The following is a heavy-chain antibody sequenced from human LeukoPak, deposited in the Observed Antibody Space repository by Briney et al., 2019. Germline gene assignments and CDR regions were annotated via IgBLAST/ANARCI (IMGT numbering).Heavy chain of an antibody. Sequence: GGSLRLSCAASGFSFSTFSMNWVRQAPGKGLEWLSYIGWTSSSIKYADSVKGRFTISRDNAKNSLYLEMNSLRVGDTAVYYCARDKDYGFDYWGQGILVTVSS. CDR2: IGWTSSSI. CDR3: ARDKDYGFDY. J-gene: IGHJ4*02. CDR1: GFSFSTFS. D-gene: IGHD4-17*01. V-gene: IGHV3-48*01.